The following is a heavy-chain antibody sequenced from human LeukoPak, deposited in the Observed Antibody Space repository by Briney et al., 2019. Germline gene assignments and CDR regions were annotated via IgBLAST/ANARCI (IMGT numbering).Heavy chain of an antibody. V-gene: IGHV3-30*18. CDR1: GFTFSSYG. D-gene: IGHD2-15*01. J-gene: IGHJ3*02. Sequence: GGSLRLSCAASGFTFSSYGMHWVRQAPGKGLEWVAVISYDGSNKYYADSVKGRFTISRDNSKNTLYLQMNSLRAEDTAVYYCAKGVVVAALGAFDIWGQGTMVTVSS. CDR2: ISYDGSNK. CDR3: AKGVVVAALGAFDI.